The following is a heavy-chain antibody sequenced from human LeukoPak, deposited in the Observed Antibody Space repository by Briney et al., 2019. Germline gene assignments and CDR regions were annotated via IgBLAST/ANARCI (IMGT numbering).Heavy chain of an antibody. V-gene: IGHV1-18*01. D-gene: IGHD3-10*01. CDR3: ARMGGYGSGSYPDY. Sequence: ASVKVSCKASGYTFINYGISWVRQAPGQGLEWMGWISAYNGNTNYAQKLQDRVTMTTDTSTSTAYMELKSLRSDDTAVFYCARMGGYGSGSYPDYWGQGTLVTVSS. CDR1: GYTFINYG. J-gene: IGHJ4*02. CDR2: ISAYNGNT.